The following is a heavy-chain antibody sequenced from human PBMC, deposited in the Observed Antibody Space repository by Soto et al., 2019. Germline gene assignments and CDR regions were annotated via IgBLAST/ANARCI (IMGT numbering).Heavy chain of an antibody. V-gene: IGHV4-61*01. Sequence: QVQLRESGPGLVKPSETLSLTCTVSGGSVNTGLNYWGWIRQPPGKGLEWIGYISYSGYTSYNPSLESRVTMSLDMSKNQISLKLRSVTGADAAVYFCVRQYSSDCNGGLCFQASDIWGPGTKVTVSS. J-gene: IGHJ3*02. CDR1: GGSVNTGLNY. D-gene: IGHD2-15*01. CDR3: VRQYSSDCNGGLCFQASDI. CDR2: ISYSGYT.